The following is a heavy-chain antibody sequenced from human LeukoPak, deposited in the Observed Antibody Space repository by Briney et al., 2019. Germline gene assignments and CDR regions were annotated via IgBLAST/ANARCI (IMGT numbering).Heavy chain of an antibody. V-gene: IGHV3-23*01. CDR2: ISGSGGST. CDR3: AKDPTYDSSGSDPDAFDI. CDR1: GFIFNSYG. Sequence: PGGSLRLSCSASGFIFNSYGMHWVRQAPGKGLEWVSAISGSGGSTYYADSVKGRFTISRDNSKNTLYLQMNSLRAEDTAVYYCAKDPTYDSSGSDPDAFDIWGQGTMVTVSS. J-gene: IGHJ3*02. D-gene: IGHD3-22*01.